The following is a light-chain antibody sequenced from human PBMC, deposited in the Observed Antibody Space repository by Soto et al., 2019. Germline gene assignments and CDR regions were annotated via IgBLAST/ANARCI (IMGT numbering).Light chain of an antibody. V-gene: IGKV1-9*01. CDR2: DAS. CDR3: QQLRRYPST. J-gene: IGKJ4*01. Sequence: IQLTQSPSSLSASVGDRVTVTCRASQDIRHYLDWYQQKPGKAPKLLICDASTLYSGVPSRFSGSGSGTELTLTISGLQPEYFAAYYCQQLRRYPSTFGGGTKVEI. CDR1: QDIRHY.